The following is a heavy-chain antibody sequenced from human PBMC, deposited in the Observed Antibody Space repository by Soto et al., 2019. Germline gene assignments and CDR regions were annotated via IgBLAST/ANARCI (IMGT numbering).Heavy chain of an antibody. CDR3: ARPPRGQWLGTFDY. V-gene: IGHV4-39*01. CDR1: GGSISSSSYY. Sequence: PSETLSLTCTVSGGSISSSSYYWGWIRQPPGKGLEWIGSIYYSGSTYHNPSLKSRVTISVDTSKNQFSLKLSSVTAADTAVYYCARPPRGQWLGTFDYWGQGXLVTVYS. D-gene: IGHD6-19*01. J-gene: IGHJ4*02. CDR2: IYYSGST.